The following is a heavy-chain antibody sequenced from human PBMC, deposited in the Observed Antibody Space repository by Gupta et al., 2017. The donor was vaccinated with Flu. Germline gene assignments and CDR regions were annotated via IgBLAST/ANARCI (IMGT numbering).Heavy chain of an antibody. V-gene: IGHV1-2*06. CDR2: INPNSGDT. D-gene: IGHD3-22*01. Sequence: QGLEWMGRINPNSGDTNYAQKFQGRVTMTRDTSISTAYMELSRLRSDDTAVYFCARGHYDSDNSGYYYRYFDLWGRGTLVTVSS. CDR3: ARGHYDSDNSGYYYRYFDL. J-gene: IGHJ2*01.